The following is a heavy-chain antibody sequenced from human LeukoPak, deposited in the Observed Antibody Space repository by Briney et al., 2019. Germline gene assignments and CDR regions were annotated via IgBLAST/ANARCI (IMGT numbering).Heavy chain of an antibody. Sequence: SETLSLTCTVSGGSISSYYWSWIRQPPGKGLEWIGYIYYSGSTNYNPSLKSRVTISVDTSKNQFSLKLSSVTAADTAVYYCARGDGRTTVTPTWFDPWGQGTLVTVSS. V-gene: IGHV4-59*01. CDR3: ARGDGRTTVTPTWFDP. D-gene: IGHD4-11*01. CDR2: IYYSGST. CDR1: GGSISSYY. J-gene: IGHJ5*02.